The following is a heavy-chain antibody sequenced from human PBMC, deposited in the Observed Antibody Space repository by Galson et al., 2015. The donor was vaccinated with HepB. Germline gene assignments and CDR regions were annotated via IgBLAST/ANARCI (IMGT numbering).Heavy chain of an antibody. CDR3: ARASVIAVAVSFYYYYGMDV. J-gene: IGHJ6*02. D-gene: IGHD6-19*01. V-gene: IGHV1-8*01. Sequence: SVKVSCKASGSTFTSYDINWVRQATGQGLEWMGWMNPNSGNTGYAQKFQGRVTMTRNTSISTAYMELSSLRSEDTAVYYCARASVIAVAVSFYYYYGMDVWGQGTTVTVSS. CDR2: MNPNSGNT. CDR1: GSTFTSYD.